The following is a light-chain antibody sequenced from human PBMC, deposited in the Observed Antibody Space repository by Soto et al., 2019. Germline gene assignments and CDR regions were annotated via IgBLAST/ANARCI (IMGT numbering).Light chain of an antibody. V-gene: IGLV1-40*01. CDR2: GNT. Sequence: QAVVTQPPSVSGAPGQRVTISCTGSRSNIGAGYDVHWYQQLPGTAPKPLIDGNTNRPSGIPDRFSGSKSGTSASLAITGFQAEDEADYYCQSYDFNLSGVVFGGGTKVTVL. CDR3: QSYDFNLSGVV. J-gene: IGLJ2*01. CDR1: RSNIGAGYD.